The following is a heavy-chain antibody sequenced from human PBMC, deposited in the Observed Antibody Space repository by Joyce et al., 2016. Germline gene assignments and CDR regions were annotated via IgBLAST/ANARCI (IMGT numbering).Heavy chain of an antibody. V-gene: IGHV4-61*01. CDR2: IYNSETT. CDR1: GDSFSGTSYY. D-gene: IGHD3-10*01. J-gene: IGHJ6*02. CDR3: ATSLPSRVGGFQFFGMDV. Sequence: HLQESGPGLVKPSETLSLTCTISGDSFSGTSYYWSWIRQSPGKGLEWLGCIYNSETTHYNPPLGGRLSISVGAAKKQFSRMLTSVTSADTAVYYCATSLPSRVGGFQFFGMDVWGQGTTVIVS.